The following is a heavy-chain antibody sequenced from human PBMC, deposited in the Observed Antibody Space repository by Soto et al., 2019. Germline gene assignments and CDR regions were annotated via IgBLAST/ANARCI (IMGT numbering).Heavy chain of an antibody. CDR1: GFTVRSNY. J-gene: IGHJ4*02. CDR3: ARDVDTPA. CDR2: IYSGGST. V-gene: IGHV3-53*01. D-gene: IGHD2-21*01. Sequence: EVQLVESGGGLIKPGGSLRLSCAASGFTVRSNYMSWVGQAPGKGLEGVSVIYSGGSTYYADSVKGRFTISRDNSKKTLYLQMNSLRAEDTAVYYCARDVDTPAWGQGTLVTVSS.